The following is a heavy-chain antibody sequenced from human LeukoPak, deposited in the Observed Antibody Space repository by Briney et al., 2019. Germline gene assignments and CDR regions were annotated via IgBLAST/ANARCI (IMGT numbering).Heavy chain of an antibody. CDR2: IWYDGSNK. J-gene: IGHJ4*02. D-gene: IGHD4-23*01. V-gene: IGHV3-33*01. CDR1: GYTFSSYG. CDR3: EREDYGGKGLDY. Sequence: GRSLRLSCAASGYTFSSYGMQWVRQAPGKGLVWVVVIWYDGSNKYYADSVRGRFTISSDNSKNMLYLKLNSLRVEDTAVYYCEREDYGGKGLDYWGQGTLVTVSS.